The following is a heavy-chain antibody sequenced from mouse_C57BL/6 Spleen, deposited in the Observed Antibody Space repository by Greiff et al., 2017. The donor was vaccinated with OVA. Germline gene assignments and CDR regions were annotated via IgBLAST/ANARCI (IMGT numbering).Heavy chain of an antibody. J-gene: IGHJ1*03. V-gene: IGHV1-36*01. CDR2: VYPYNGGT. CDR1: GFTFTDYY. D-gene: IGHD1-1*01. CDR3: ARSMTTVVATDFDV. Sequence: EVQLQQSGPVLVKPGPSVKLSCKASGFTFTDYYMHWVKQSPGKSLEWIGLVYPYNGGTSYNQKFKGKATLTVDTSSSTAYMELNSLTSEDSAVYYCARSMTTVVATDFDVWGTGTTVTVSS.